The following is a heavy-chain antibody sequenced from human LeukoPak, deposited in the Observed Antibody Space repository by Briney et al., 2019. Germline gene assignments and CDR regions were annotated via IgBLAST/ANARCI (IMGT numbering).Heavy chain of an antibody. CDR2: INQDGGQK. CDR3: ATNTRAYAVLLAY. CDR1: GFTFSSSW. Sequence: GGSLRLSCAASGFTFSSSWMIRARQAPGKGLEWVANINQDGGQKYYLDSVKGRFTISRDNADNSLYLQMDGLRAEDTAVYYCATNTRAYAVLLAYWGQGTPVTVSS. J-gene: IGHJ4*02. V-gene: IGHV3-7*01. D-gene: IGHD4-17*01.